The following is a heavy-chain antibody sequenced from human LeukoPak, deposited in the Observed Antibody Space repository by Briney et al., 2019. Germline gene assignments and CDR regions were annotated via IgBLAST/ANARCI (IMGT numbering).Heavy chain of an antibody. CDR2: IYRSGST. D-gene: IGHD3-22*01. CDR1: GYSVTSGFY. V-gene: IGHV4-38-2*02. J-gene: IGHJ3*02. Sequence: SETLSLTCTVSGYSVTSGFYWGWIRQPPGKGLEWIGSIYRSGSTYYSPSLKSRVTISVDTSKNQFSLKLSSVTAADTAMYYCARANYYDSSGYSRGAFDIWGQGTMVTVSS. CDR3: ARANYYDSSGYSRGAFDI.